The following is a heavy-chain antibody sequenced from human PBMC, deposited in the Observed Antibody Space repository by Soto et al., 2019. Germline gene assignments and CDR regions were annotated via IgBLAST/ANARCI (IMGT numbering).Heavy chain of an antibody. V-gene: IGHV4-34*01. Sequence: QSLTCAVYGGSFSGYYWSWIRQPPGKGLEWIGEINHSGSTNYNPSLKSRVTISVDTSKNQFSLKLSSVTAADTAVYYCARARRVLRYFDWLFGFDPWGQGTLVTVSS. J-gene: IGHJ5*02. CDR3: ARARRVLRYFDWLFGFDP. CDR1: GGSFSGYY. CDR2: INHSGST. D-gene: IGHD3-9*01.